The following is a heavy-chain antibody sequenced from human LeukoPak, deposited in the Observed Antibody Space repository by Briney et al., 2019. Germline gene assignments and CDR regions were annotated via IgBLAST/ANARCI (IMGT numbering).Heavy chain of an antibody. V-gene: IGHV4-31*03. Sequence: PSETLSLTCTVSGGSISSGGYYWSWIRQHPGKGLEWIGYIYYSGSTYYNPSLKSRVTISVDTSKNQFSLKLSSVTAADTAVYYCARAGGNSGYYYYYGMDVWGQGTTATVSS. CDR2: IYYSGST. D-gene: IGHD4-23*01. CDR1: GGSISSGGYY. CDR3: ARAGGNSGYYYYYGMDV. J-gene: IGHJ6*02.